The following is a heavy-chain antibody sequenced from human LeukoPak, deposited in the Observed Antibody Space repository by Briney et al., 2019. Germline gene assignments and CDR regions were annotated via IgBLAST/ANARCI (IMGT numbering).Heavy chain of an antibody. V-gene: IGHV1-2*02. CDR1: GYTFTGYY. D-gene: IGHD6-13*01. Sequence: GASVKVSRKASGYTFTGYYMHWVRQAPGQGLEWMGWINPNSGGTNYAQRFQGRVTVTRDTSISTAYMELSRLRSDDTAVYYCAREWSGGYSRGYWGQGTLVTVSS. J-gene: IGHJ4*02. CDR3: AREWSGGYSRGY. CDR2: INPNSGGT.